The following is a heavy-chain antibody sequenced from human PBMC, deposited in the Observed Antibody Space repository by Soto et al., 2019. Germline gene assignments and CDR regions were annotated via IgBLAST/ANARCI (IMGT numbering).Heavy chain of an antibody. Sequence: QVQLVESGGGVVQPGTSLRLSCAVSGFTFRSYATHWVRQAPGGGLEWVALISYDGNNNYYADSVKGRFTISRDTFKNTLLLQMNSLRREDTAMYYCARGIGDGYNLDYWGQGTLVTVSS. D-gene: IGHD5-12*01. CDR2: ISYDGNNN. CDR3: ARGIGDGYNLDY. V-gene: IGHV3-30-3*01. CDR1: GFTFRSYA. J-gene: IGHJ4*02.